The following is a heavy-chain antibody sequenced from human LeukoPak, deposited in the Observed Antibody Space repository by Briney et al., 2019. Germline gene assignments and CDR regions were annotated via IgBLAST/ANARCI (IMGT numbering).Heavy chain of an antibody. V-gene: IGHV1-2*02. CDR1: GYTFTGYY. Sequence: AASVKVSFKASGYTFTGYYMHWVRQAPGQGLEWMGWINPNSGGTNYAQKFQGRVTMTRDTSISTAYMELSRLRSDDTAVYYCARGGNSGGYYYYYMDVWGKGTTVTVSS. CDR3: ARGGNSGGYYYYYMDV. CDR2: INPNSGGT. D-gene: IGHD4-23*01. J-gene: IGHJ6*03.